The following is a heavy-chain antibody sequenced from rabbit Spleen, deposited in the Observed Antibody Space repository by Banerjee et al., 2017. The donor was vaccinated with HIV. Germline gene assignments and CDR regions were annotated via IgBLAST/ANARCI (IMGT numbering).Heavy chain of an antibody. V-gene: IGHV1S40*01. CDR2: IDSGKS. D-gene: IGHD6-1*01. Sequence: SLEESGGDLVKPGASLTLTCTASGFSFSSSDYMCWVRQAPGKGLEWIACIDSGKSVYASLAKGRLIMSRTSSTTVTLQMTSLTAADTATYFCAREDSAWVYGDLWGQGTLVTVS. CDR3: AREDSAWVYGDL. CDR1: GFSFSSSDY. J-gene: IGHJ4*01.